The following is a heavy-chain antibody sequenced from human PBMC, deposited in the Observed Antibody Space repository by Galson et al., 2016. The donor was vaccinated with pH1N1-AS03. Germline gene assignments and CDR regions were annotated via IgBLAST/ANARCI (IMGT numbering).Heavy chain of an antibody. Sequence: SLRLSCAASGFTFRTYGMNWVRQAPGKGLEWVSSISSSSSYIYYADSVKGRFTISRDNARNSLYLQVNSLRAEDTAVYYCARRSAAVSGTGCVDVWGQGTTVNVSS. CDR2: ISSSSSYI. CDR3: ARRSAAVSGTGCVDV. J-gene: IGHJ6*02. V-gene: IGHV3-21*01. CDR1: GFTFRTYG. D-gene: IGHD6-19*01.